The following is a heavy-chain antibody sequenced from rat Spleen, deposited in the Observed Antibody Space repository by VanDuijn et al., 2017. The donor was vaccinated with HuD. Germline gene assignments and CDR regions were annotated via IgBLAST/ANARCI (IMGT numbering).Heavy chain of an antibody. CDR3: ERQDTSGYSNWFAY. D-gene: IGHD4-3*01. V-gene: IGHV5-25*01. CDR2: INPGGFNT. CDR1: GFTFNNYD. Sequence: EVQLVESGGGLVQPGRSLKLSCEVSGFTFNNYDMAWIRQAPTKGLEWVASINPGGFNTYYRDSVKGRFTVSRDNSKSTLYLQVDSLRSEDTATYYCERQDTSGYSNWFAYWGQGTLVTVSS. J-gene: IGHJ3*01.